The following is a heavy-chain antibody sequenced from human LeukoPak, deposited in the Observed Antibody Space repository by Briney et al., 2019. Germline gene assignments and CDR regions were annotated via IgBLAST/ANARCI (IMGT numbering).Heavy chain of an antibody. J-gene: IGHJ4*02. CDR2: IYHSGST. Sequence: SETLSLTCTVSGYSISSGYFWGWIRQPPGKGLEWIGSIYHSGSTYYNPSLKSRVTISVDTSKNQFSLKLNSMTAADTAVYYCARDRSPLTGTFDYWGQGALVTVSS. CDR3: ARDRSPLTGTFDY. CDR1: GYSISSGYF. D-gene: IGHD1-20*01. V-gene: IGHV4-38-2*02.